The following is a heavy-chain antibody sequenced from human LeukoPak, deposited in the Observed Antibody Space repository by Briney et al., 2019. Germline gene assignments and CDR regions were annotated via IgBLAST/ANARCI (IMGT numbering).Heavy chain of an antibody. V-gene: IGHV3-48*01. Sequence: PGGSLRLSCAASGFTFSSYGMNWVRQAPGKGLEWVSYISTNGNIMYYADSVKGRFTISRDNAKNSLYLQMNSLRAEDTAVYYCARIGRLLWFGEFDYWGQGTLVTVSS. CDR1: GFTFSSYG. CDR2: ISTNGNIM. CDR3: ARIGRLLWFGEFDY. D-gene: IGHD3-10*01. J-gene: IGHJ4*02.